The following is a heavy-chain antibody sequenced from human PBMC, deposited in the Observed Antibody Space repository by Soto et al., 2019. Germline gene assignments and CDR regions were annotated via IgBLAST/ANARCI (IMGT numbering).Heavy chain of an antibody. Sequence: SETLSLTCTVSGGSLNNYNWNWIRQSAGAGLEWIGRIYSSGKTYYNPSLKSRVTLSLDMLNNQISLKVTSVTAADTAMYYCARERTYQMFGDDALDFWGLGTMVTVSS. J-gene: IGHJ3*01. CDR2: IYSSGKT. CDR3: ARERTYQMFGDDALDF. V-gene: IGHV4-4*07. CDR1: GGSLNNYN. D-gene: IGHD2-2*01.